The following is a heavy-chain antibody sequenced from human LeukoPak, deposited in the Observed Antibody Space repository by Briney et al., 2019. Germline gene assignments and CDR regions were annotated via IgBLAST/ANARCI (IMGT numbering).Heavy chain of an antibody. CDR2: IKQDGSEK. CDR1: GFTFSSFW. Sequence: GGSLRLSCAASGFTFSSFWMSWVRQAPGKGLEWVAYIKQDGSEKYYVDSVRGRFTISRDNAKNSLYLQMNSLRAEDTAVYYCARDLRGTFPYYYYMDVWGKGTTVTVS. D-gene: IGHD3-10*01. J-gene: IGHJ6*03. V-gene: IGHV3-7*01. CDR3: ARDLRGTFPYYYYMDV.